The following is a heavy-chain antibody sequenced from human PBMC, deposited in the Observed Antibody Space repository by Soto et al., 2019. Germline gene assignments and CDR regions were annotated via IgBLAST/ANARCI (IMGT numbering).Heavy chain of an antibody. Sequence: WASVKVSCKASGYTFTSYGISWVRQAPGQGLEWMGWTSAYNGNTNYAQKLQGRVTMTTDTSTSTAYMELRSLRSDDTAVYYCARAGAVTAMTRNWFDPWGQGTLVTVSS. CDR2: TSAYNGNT. J-gene: IGHJ5*02. V-gene: IGHV1-18*04. CDR3: ARAGAVTAMTRNWFDP. CDR1: GYTFTSYG. D-gene: IGHD2-21*02.